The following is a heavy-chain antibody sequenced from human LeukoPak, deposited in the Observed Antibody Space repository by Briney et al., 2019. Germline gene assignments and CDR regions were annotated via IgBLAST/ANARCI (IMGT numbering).Heavy chain of an antibody. Sequence: SETLSLTCTVSGGSISSYYWSWIRQPPGMGLEWIGCIYYSGSTNYNSSLKSRVTISVDTSKDQFSLRLTSVTAADTAVYYCARSFLGDWYFDLWGRGTLVTVSS. CDR1: GGSISSYY. CDR2: IYYSGST. J-gene: IGHJ2*01. D-gene: IGHD1-26*01. V-gene: IGHV4-59*01. CDR3: ARSFLGDWYFDL.